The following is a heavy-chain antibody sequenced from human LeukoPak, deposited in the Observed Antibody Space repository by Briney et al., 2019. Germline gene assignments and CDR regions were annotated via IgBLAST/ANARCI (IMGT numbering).Heavy chain of an antibody. CDR1: GFTFSSYG. CDR3: AKDATIAAADY. D-gene: IGHD6-13*01. CDR2: ISYDGSNK. V-gene: IGHV3-30*18. Sequence: GRSLRLSCAASGFTFSSYGMHWVRQAPGKGLEWVAVISYDGSNKYYADSVKGRFTISRDNSENTLYLQMNSLRAEDTAVYYCAKDATIAAADYWGQGTLVTVSS. J-gene: IGHJ4*02.